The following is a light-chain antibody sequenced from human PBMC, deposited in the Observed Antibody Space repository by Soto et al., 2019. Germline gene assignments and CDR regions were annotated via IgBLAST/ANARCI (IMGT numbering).Light chain of an antibody. J-gene: IGKJ5*01. Sequence: ENVLKQSPGTLSLSPGERATLSCRASQVTSRYLSWYQQRPGQAPRLLINGASSRATGIPDRFSGSGSGTDFTLTISRLESEDFVVYYCQQYSTSPISFGQGTRLEIK. CDR3: QQYSTSPIS. CDR2: GAS. CDR1: QVTSRY. V-gene: IGKV3-20*01.